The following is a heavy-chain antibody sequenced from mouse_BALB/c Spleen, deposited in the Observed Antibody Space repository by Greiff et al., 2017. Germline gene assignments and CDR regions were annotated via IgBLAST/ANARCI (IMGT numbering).Heavy chain of an antibody. Sequence: EVKLMESGGGLVKPGGSLKLSCAASGFTFSSYAMSWVRQTPEKRLEWVASISSGGSTYYPDSVKGRFTISRDNARNILYLQMSSLRSEDTAMYYCASYYAMDYWGQGTSVTVSS. J-gene: IGHJ4*01. V-gene: IGHV5-6-5*01. CDR3: ASYYAMDY. CDR2: ISSGGST. CDR1: GFTFSSYA.